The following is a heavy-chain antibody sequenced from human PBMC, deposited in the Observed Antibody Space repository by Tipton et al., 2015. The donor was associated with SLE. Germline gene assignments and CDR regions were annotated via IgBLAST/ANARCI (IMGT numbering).Heavy chain of an antibody. CDR1: GGSISSSSYY. CDR2: INHSGST. Sequence: TLSLTCTVSGGSISSSSYYWGWIRQPPGKGLEWIGEINHSGSTNYNPSLKSRVTISVDTSNNRFSLRLNSVTAADTAVYYCARWVRAAAGTWYFDLWGRGTLVTVSS. CDR3: ARWVRAAAGTWYFDL. J-gene: IGHJ2*01. D-gene: IGHD6-13*01. V-gene: IGHV4-39*07.